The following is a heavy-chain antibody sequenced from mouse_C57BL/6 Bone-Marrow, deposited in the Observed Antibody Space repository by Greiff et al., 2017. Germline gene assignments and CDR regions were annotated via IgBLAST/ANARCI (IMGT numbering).Heavy chain of an antibody. CDR2: IWSDGST. D-gene: IGHD4-1*01. CDR3: ARYPGIYYYAMDY. V-gene: IGHV2-6*03. CDR1: GFSLTRYG. J-gene: IGHJ4*01. Sequence: QLQQSGPGLVAPSQLLSITCTVSGFSLTRYGVHWVRQPPGKGLEWLVVIWSDGSTTYNSALKSRLSISKDNSKSQVFLKMNSLQTEDTAMYYCARYPGIYYYAMDYWGQGTSVTVSS.